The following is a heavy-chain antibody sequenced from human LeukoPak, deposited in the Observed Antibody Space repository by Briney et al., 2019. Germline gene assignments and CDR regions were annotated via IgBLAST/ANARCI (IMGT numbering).Heavy chain of an antibody. D-gene: IGHD2-2*01. J-gene: IGHJ6*03. CDR2: IDYSGST. V-gene: IGHV4-39*01. CDR1: GGSISSTSYY. Sequence: SETLSLTCTVSGGSISSTSYYWGWIRQPPGKGLEWIGTIDYSGSTYYNPSLGSRVTISVDMSKNQFSLKLRSVTAADTAVYYCARHTIPGPAYYYYYMGVWGKGTTVTVSS. CDR3: ARHTIPGPAYYYYYMGV.